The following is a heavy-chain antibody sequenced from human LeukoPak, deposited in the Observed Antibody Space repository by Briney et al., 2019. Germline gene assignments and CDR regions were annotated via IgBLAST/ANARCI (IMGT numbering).Heavy chain of an antibody. CDR1: GGSISTYY. CDR3: ARHGGSGSFDY. Sequence: SETLSLTCTVSGGSISTYYWSWIRQPPGKGLEWIGFSSHSGNSNYNPSLKSRVTISVDTSKNQFSLELRSVTAADTAVYYCARHGGSGSFDYWGQGTLVTVSS. CDR2: SSHSGNS. J-gene: IGHJ4*02. V-gene: IGHV4-59*08. D-gene: IGHD6-19*01.